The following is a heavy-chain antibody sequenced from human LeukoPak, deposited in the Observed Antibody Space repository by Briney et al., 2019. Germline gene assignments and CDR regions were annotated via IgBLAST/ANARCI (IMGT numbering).Heavy chain of an antibody. J-gene: IGHJ4*02. Sequence: GSLRLSCAASGFTVSSNYMSWVRQAPGKGLEWVSVIYSGGNTYYADSVKGRFTISRDNSKNTLYLQMNSLRAEDTAVYYCARYDSSGYYSIDYWGQGTLVTVSS. CDR3: ARYDSSGYYSIDY. V-gene: IGHV3-53*01. CDR2: IYSGGNT. CDR1: GFTVSSNY. D-gene: IGHD3-22*01.